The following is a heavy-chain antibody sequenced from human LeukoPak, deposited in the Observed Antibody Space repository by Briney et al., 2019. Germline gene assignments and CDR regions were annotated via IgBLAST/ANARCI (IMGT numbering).Heavy chain of an antibody. V-gene: IGHV3-48*01. CDR3: ARKSASGNYPLDY. D-gene: IGHD3-10*01. CDR2: ISSSSSTI. CDR1: GLTFSSYS. Sequence: GGSLRLSCAASGLTFSSYSMLWVRQAPGKGLEWVSYISSSSSTIYYADSVKGRFTISRDNAKNTVFLQMSSLRAEDTALYYCARKSASGNYPLDYWGQGTLVTVSS. J-gene: IGHJ4*02.